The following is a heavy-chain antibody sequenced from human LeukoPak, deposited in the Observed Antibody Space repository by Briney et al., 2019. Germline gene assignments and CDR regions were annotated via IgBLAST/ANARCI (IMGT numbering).Heavy chain of an antibody. CDR2: ISGSGGST. V-gene: IGHV3-23*01. CDR3: AKDGGTYYYDSSGYYYPLPFDY. J-gene: IGHJ4*02. CDR1: GFTFSSYA. Sequence: GGSLRLSCAASGFTFSSYAMSWVRQAPGKGLEWVSAISGSGGSTYYADSVKGRFTISRDNSKNTLYLQMNSLRAEDTAVYYCAKDGGTYYYDSSGYYYPLPFDYWGQGTLVTVSS. D-gene: IGHD3-22*01.